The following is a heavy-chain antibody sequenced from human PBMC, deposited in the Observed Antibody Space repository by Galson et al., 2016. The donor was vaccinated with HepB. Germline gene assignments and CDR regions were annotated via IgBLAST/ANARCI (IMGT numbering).Heavy chain of an antibody. D-gene: IGHD1-26*01. CDR2: IYHSGST. CDR1: GGSISISNW. CDR3: ARFSPRYSGSYFDY. V-gene: IGHV4-4*02. Sequence: SETLSLTCAVSGGSISISNWWSWVRQPPGKELEWIGEIYHSGSTNYNPSLKSRVTISVDKSKNQFSLKLSSVTAADTAVYYCARFSPRYSGSYFDYWGQGTLVTVSS. J-gene: IGHJ4*02.